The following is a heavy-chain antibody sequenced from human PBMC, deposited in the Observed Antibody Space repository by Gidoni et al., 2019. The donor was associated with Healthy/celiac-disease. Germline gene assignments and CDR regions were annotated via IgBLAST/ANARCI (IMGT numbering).Heavy chain of an antibody. V-gene: IGHV3-21*01. J-gene: IGHJ4*02. CDR3: ARDRGLLAAEPFDY. CDR1: GFTFRSYS. D-gene: IGHD6-13*01. Sequence: EVQLVESGGGLVKPGGSLRLSCAASGFTFRSYSMNWVRQAPGKGLEWVSSISSSSSYIYYADSVKGRFTISRDNAKNSLYLQMNSLRAEDTAVYYCARDRGLLAAEPFDYWGQGTLVTVSS. CDR2: ISSSSSYI.